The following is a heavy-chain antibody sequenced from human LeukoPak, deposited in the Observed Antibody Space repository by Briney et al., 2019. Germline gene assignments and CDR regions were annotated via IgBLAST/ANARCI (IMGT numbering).Heavy chain of an antibody. CDR1: GGSISSSSYY. CDR3: ARGVGITIFGVVSSGPGWFDP. V-gene: IGHV4-61*02. CDR2: IYTSGST. D-gene: IGHD3-3*01. Sequence: TSETLSLTCTVSGGSISSSSYYWSWIRQPAGKGLEWIGRIYTSGSTNYNPSLKSRVTISVDTSKNQFSLKLSSVTAADTAVYYCARGVGITIFGVVSSGPGWFDPWGQGTLVTVSS. J-gene: IGHJ5*02.